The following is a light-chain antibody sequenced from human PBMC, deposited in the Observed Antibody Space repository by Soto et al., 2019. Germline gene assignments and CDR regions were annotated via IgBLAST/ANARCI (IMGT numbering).Light chain of an antibody. Sequence: DIQMTQSPSSLSASVGDRVTITCRASQGISNYLAWYQQKPGKVPKLLIYIASTLQSGVPSRFSGSGSGTEFTLTINSLQSEDFGVYYCQQFNVWPRTFGQGTKVDIK. CDR1: QGISNY. CDR3: QQFNVWPRT. J-gene: IGKJ1*01. V-gene: IGKV1-27*01. CDR2: IAS.